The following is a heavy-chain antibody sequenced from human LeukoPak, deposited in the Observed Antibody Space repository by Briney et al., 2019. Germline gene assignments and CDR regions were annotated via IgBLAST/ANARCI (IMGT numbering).Heavy chain of an antibody. CDR1: GFTFSSYS. D-gene: IGHD5-12*01. CDR2: ISSSSSTI. V-gene: IGHV3-48*01. CDR3: ASRRPHSGYPVY. Sequence: PGGSLRLPCAASGFTFSSYSMNWVRQAPGKGLEWVSYISSSSSTIYYADSVKGRFTISRDNAKNSLYLQMNSLRAEDTAVYYCASRRPHSGYPVYWGQGTLVTVSS. J-gene: IGHJ4*02.